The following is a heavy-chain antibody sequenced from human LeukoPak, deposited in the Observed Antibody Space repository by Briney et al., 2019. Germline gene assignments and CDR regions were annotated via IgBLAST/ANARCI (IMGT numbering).Heavy chain of an antibody. CDR1: GFTFTKFG. Sequence: GGSLRLFCAASGFTFTKFGMHWVRQSPGKGLQWVAIISYDGNKNKYADSVKGRFTISRDNSKSTVYLQMSSLRAEDTAIYYCAKDHDGSGFYLGYFEHWGQGALVTVSS. CDR2: ISYDGNKN. J-gene: IGHJ4*02. CDR3: AKDHDGSGFYLGYFEH. V-gene: IGHV3-30*18. D-gene: IGHD2-15*01.